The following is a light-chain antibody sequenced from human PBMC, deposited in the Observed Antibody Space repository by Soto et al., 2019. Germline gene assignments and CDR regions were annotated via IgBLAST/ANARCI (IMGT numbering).Light chain of an antibody. V-gene: IGKV3-15*01. CDR3: QPYNNWPLT. CDR2: DTS. J-gene: IGKJ4*01. CDR1: QSVSSN. Sequence: EIVLTQSPATLSLSQGERATLSCRASQSVSSNFLAWYQQKPGQAPRLLIYDTSTRATGAPTRFSGCRSGAEFTLTINSLQSEDFAVYDCQPYNNWPLTFGAGTKVDIK.